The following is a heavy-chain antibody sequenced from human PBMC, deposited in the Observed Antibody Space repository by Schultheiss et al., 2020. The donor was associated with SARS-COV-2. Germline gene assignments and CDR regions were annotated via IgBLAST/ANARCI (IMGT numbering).Heavy chain of an antibody. J-gene: IGHJ6*02. CDR2: IYPSDSDT. Sequence: GESLKISCKGSGYSFTSYWIGWMRQMPGKGLEWMGLIYPSDSDTRYSPSFEGQVTISADKSISTAYLQWSSLKASDTAMYYCARQYWGSSTPYGMDVWGQGTTVTVSS. CDR1: GYSFTSYW. CDR3: ARQYWGSSTPYGMDV. V-gene: IGHV5-51*01. D-gene: IGHD2-2*01.